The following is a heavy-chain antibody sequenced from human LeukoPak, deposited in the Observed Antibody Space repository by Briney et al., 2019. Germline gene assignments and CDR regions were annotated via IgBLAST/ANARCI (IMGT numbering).Heavy chain of an antibody. D-gene: IGHD6-6*01. J-gene: IGHJ4*02. Sequence: GGSLRLSCAASGFTFTSYSMNWVRQAPGRGLEWVSSISSSSTYIYYADLVKGRFTISRDNAKNSLYLQMNSLRAEDTAVYYCARVGIAARYFDYWGQGTLVTVSS. V-gene: IGHV3-21*01. CDR1: GFTFTSYS. CDR3: ARVGIAARYFDY. CDR2: ISSSSTYI.